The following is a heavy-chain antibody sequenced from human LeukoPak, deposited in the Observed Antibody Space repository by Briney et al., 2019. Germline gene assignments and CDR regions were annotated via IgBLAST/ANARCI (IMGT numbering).Heavy chain of an antibody. Sequence: PSETLSLTCAVYGVSFSGYYWSWIRQPPGKGLEWIGEINHSGSTNYNPSLKSRVTISVDTSKNQFSLKLSSVTAADTAVYYCARARRRRYCSGGSCYHGPYFDYWGQGTLVTVSS. V-gene: IGHV4-34*01. CDR2: INHSGST. J-gene: IGHJ4*02. CDR3: ARARRRRYCSGGSCYHGPYFDY. D-gene: IGHD2-15*01. CDR1: GVSFSGYY.